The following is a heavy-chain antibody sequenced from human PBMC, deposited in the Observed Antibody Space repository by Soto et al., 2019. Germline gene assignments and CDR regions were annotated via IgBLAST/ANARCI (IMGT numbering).Heavy chain of an antibody. CDR2: INTYNGKT. Sequence: QVQLVQSGAEVKKPGASVKVSCKASGYTFTDYGVSWVRQAPGQGLEWMGWINTYNGKTNYAPKVQARVTMTTDTSTTTAYMELRSLTSDDTAVYFCARDQYAVGGDFWGQGTLVTVSS. J-gene: IGHJ4*02. D-gene: IGHD1-26*01. CDR1: GYTFTDYG. V-gene: IGHV1-18*01. CDR3: ARDQYAVGGDF.